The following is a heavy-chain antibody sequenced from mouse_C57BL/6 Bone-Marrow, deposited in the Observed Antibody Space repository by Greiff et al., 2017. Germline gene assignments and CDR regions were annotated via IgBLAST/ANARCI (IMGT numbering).Heavy chain of an antibody. CDR1: GYTFTSSG. CDR2: IYPRSGNT. CDR3: ARFRLRVAY. D-gene: IGHD2-4*01. Sequence: VKLMESGAELARPGASVKLSCKASGYTFTSSGISWVKQRTGQGLEWIGEIYPRSGNTYYTEKFKGKATLTADKSSSTAYMELRSLTSKDSAVYFCARFRLRVAYWGQETLVTVSA. V-gene: IGHV1-81*01. J-gene: IGHJ3*01.